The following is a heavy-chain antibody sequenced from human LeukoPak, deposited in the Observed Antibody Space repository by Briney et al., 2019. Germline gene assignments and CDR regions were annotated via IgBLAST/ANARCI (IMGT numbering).Heavy chain of an antibody. CDR2: ISGSGGST. CDR3: AKSLLVRGVIIKFDY. Sequence: PGGTLRLSCAASGFTFSSYGMSWVRQAPGKGLEWVSAISGSGGSTYYADSVKGRFTISRDNSKNTLYLQMNSLRAEDTAVYYCAKSLLVRGVIIKFDYWGQGTLVTVSS. CDR1: GFTFSSYG. D-gene: IGHD3-10*01. J-gene: IGHJ4*02. V-gene: IGHV3-23*01.